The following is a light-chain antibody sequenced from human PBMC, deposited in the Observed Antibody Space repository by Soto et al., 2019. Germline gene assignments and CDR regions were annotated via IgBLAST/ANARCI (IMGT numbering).Light chain of an antibody. CDR1: QTISGW. CDR2: GAS. Sequence: TLWSSEGEKVTITCRASQTISGWLAWYQQRPGKAPNLLIYGASTRATVIPARFSGSGSGTEFTLTISSLQSEDFAVYYCQQYATRPLTFGGG. V-gene: IGKV3-15*01. CDR3: QQYATRPLT. J-gene: IGKJ4*01.